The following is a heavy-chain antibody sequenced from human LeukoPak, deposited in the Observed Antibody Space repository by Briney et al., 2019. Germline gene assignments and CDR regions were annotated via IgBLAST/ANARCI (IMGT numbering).Heavy chain of an antibody. CDR3: VVSDFWSGYFAREFDY. Sequence: ASVKVSCKASGYTFSLYYLHWVRQAPGQGPEWMGMINPGDGSTTYRQKFQGRVTMTRDMSTRTVYMELSGLRFDDTAVYYCVVSDFWSGYFAREFDYWGQGTLVTVSS. J-gene: IGHJ4*02. V-gene: IGHV1-46*01. D-gene: IGHD3-3*01. CDR1: GYTFSLYY. CDR2: INPGDGST.